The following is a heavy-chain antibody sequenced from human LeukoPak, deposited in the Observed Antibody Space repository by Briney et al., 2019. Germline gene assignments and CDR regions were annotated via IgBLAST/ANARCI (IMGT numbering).Heavy chain of an antibody. CDR1: TFTFSSYA. CDR2: ISSSGGST. Sequence: GGSLRLSCAASTFTFSSYAMRWVRQAPGKGLEWVSVISSSGGSTYYADSVKGRFTISRDNSKNTLYLQMNSLRAEDTAVYYCAKAPHEYSSSSMDYWGQGTLVTVSS. V-gene: IGHV3-23*01. CDR3: AKAPHEYSSSSMDY. J-gene: IGHJ4*02. D-gene: IGHD6-6*01.